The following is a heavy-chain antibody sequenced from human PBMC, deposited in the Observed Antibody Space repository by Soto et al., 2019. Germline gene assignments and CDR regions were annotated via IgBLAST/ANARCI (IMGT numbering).Heavy chain of an antibody. Sequence: PSETLSLTCTISGGSFNNDYWTWIRQSPGKGLEWIGYIFHSGITDYNPSVKSRVTISIDKSKNLFSLTLTSVTAADTAVYYCARDRYFYDSAGYYRTLDSWGQGT. CDR3: ARDRYFYDSAGYYRTLDS. D-gene: IGHD3-22*01. J-gene: IGHJ5*01. CDR2: IFHSGIT. CDR1: GGSFNNDY. V-gene: IGHV4-59*01.